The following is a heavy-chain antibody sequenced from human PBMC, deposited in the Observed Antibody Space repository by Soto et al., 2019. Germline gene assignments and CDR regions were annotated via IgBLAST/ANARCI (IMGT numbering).Heavy chain of an antibody. CDR1: GFTFSNYW. V-gene: IGHV3-7*01. CDR3: TRDRSGTMLF. CDR2: MNQDGSER. J-gene: IGHJ4*02. D-gene: IGHD1-7*01. Sequence: EVQLVESGGGLVQPGGSLRLSCTASGFTFSNYWMSWVRQAPGEGLEWVANMNQDGSERYYVDSVKGRFTISRDNAKNSLYLQLSSLRAEDTATYYCTRDRSGTMLFWGQGTLVTVSS.